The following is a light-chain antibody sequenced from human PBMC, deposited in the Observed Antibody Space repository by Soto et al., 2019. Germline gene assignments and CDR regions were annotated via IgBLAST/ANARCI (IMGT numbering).Light chain of an antibody. Sequence: EIVMTQSPATLSVSPGERATLSCRASQSVSRNLAWYQQKPGQAPRLLIYGASTRATGIPARFSGSGSGTEFTLTISSLQSEDFADYYCQQYNNWPPYTFGQGTKLEIK. CDR2: GAS. V-gene: IGKV3-15*01. CDR1: QSVSRN. CDR3: QQYNNWPPYT. J-gene: IGKJ2*01.